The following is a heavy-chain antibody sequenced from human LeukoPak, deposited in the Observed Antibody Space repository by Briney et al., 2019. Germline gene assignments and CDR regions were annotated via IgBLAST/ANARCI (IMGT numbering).Heavy chain of an antibody. V-gene: IGHV3-21*01. Sequence: GGSLRLSCATSGFTFSSYSMNWVRQAPGKGLEWVSSISSSSSYIYYADSVKGRFTISRDNAKNSLYLQMNSLRAEDTAVYYCARAGSGYRDYWDQGTLVTVSS. D-gene: IGHD3-3*01. CDR3: ARAGSGYRDY. CDR1: GFTFSSYS. CDR2: ISSSSSYI. J-gene: IGHJ4*02.